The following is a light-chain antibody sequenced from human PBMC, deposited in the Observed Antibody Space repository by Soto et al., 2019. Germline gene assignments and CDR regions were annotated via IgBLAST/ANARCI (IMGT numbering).Light chain of an antibody. V-gene: IGKV1-17*01. CDR3: LQYNNCYWT. Sequence: DSQMTQSPSSLSAYVGDRVTITCRASQSITSDYGCYQQKPGKDPKRLMYDASTLLRGVASRLSGSGGGRKVFLPTSSLQPEDFATSYRLQYNNCYWTFGQGTKVDIK. CDR2: DAS. CDR1: QSITSD. J-gene: IGKJ1*01.